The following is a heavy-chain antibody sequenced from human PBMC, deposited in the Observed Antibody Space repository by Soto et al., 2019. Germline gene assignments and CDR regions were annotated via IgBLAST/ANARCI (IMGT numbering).Heavy chain of an antibody. Sequence: QVQLVQSGAEVKKPGASVKVSCKASGYTFTSYDINWVRQATGQGLEWMGWMNPNSGNTGYAQKFQGRVTMTRNTSISTAYMELSSLRSEDTAVYYCASPSAYCGGDCLDYWGQGTLVTVSP. CDR3: ASPSAYCGGDCLDY. J-gene: IGHJ4*02. D-gene: IGHD2-21*02. V-gene: IGHV1-8*01. CDR2: MNPNSGNT. CDR1: GYTFTSYD.